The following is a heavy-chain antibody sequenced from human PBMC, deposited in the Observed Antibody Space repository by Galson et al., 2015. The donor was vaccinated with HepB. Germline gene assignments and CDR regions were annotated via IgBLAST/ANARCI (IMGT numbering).Heavy chain of an antibody. CDR3: SRGYKFAFDY. J-gene: IGHJ4*02. CDR1: GDSVSTNNVG. CDR2: TYYRSKWNS. V-gene: IGHV6-1*01. D-gene: IGHD5-18*01. Sequence: CAISGDSVSTNNVGWHWIRQSPSRGLEWLGRTYYRSKWNSDYAVSLNSRLTINPDTAKNQFSLHLNSVTPEDTAVYYCSRGYKFAFDYWGQGTLVTVSS.